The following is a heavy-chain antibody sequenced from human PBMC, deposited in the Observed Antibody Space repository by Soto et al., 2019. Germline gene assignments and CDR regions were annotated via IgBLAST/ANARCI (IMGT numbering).Heavy chain of an antibody. CDR2: IIPIFGTA. CDR3: ARDYYDSSGYWKVFDY. CDR1: GGTFSSYA. V-gene: IGHV1-69*13. Sequence: SVKVSCKASGGTFSSYAISWVRQAPGQGLEWMGGIIPIFGTANYAQKFQGRVTITADESTSTAYMELSSLRSEDTAVYYCARDYYDSSGYWKVFDYWGQGTLVTVSS. D-gene: IGHD3-22*01. J-gene: IGHJ4*02.